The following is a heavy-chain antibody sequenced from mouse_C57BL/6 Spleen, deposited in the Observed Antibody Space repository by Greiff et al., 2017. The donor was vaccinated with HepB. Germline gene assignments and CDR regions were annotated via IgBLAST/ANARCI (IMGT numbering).Heavy chain of an antibody. J-gene: IGHJ3*01. D-gene: IGHD2-4*01. CDR1: GYTFTSYW. V-gene: IGHV1-59*01. CDR3: ARWMDYDD. CDR2: IDPSDSYT. Sequence: VQLQQPGAELVRPGTSVKLSCKASGYTFTSYWMHWVKQRPGQGLEWIGVIDPSDSYTNYNQKFKGKATLTVDTSSSTAYMQLSSLTSEDSAVYYCARWMDYDDWGQGTLVTVSA.